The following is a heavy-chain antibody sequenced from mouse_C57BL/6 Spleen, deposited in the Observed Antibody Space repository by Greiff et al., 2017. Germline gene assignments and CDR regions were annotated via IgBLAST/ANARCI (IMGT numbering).Heavy chain of an antibody. V-gene: IGHV1-77*01. D-gene: IGHD1-1*01. CDR1: GYTFTDYY. J-gene: IGHJ4*01. Sequence: VKLVESGAELVKPGASVKISCKASGYTFTDYYINWVKQRPGQGLEWIGKIGPGSGSTYYNEKFKGKATLTADKSSSTAYMQLSSLTSEDSAVYFCASPNYYGSSYGAMDYWGQGTSVTVSS. CDR3: ASPNYYGSSYGAMDY. CDR2: IGPGSGST.